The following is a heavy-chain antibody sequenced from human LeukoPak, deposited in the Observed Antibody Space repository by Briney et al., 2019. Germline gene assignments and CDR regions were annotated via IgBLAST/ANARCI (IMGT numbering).Heavy chain of an antibody. CDR2: IYYSGST. D-gene: IGHD3-3*01. J-gene: IGHJ5*02. CDR3: ARTPVTIFGVVGWFDP. V-gene: IGHV4-30-4*08. Sequence: SETLSLTCAIYGGSFSGYFWSWIRQPPGKGLEWIGYIYYSGSTYYNPSLKSRVTISVDTSKNQFSLKLSSVTAADTAVYYCARTPVTIFGVVGWFDPWGQGTLVTVSS. CDR1: GGSFSGYF.